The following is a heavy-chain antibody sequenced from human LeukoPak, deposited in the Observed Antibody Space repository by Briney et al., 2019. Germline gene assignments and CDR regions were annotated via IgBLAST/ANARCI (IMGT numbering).Heavy chain of an antibody. Sequence: SQTLSLTCTVSGGSISSGSYYWSWIRQPAGKGLEWIGRIYTSGSTNYNPSLKSRVTISVDTSKNQFSLKLSSVTAADTAVYYCARVYYGSGSYFTYDWGQGTLVTVSS. CDR3: ARVYYGSGSYFTYD. J-gene: IGHJ4*02. CDR2: IYTSGST. V-gene: IGHV4-61*02. D-gene: IGHD3-10*01. CDR1: GGSISSGSYY.